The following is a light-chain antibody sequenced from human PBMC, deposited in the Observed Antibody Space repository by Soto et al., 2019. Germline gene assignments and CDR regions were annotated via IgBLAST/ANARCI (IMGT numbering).Light chain of an antibody. V-gene: IGKV3-11*01. CDR1: QSVSSY. J-gene: IGKJ3*01. CDR3: QQRSNWLFT. CDR2: DAS. Sequence: EIVLTQSPATLSLSPGERATLSCRASQSVSSYLAWYQQKPGQAPRLLIYDASNRATGIPARFSGSGSGTDFTLTIRSLEPEDFSVYYCQQRSNWLFTFGAGTKVDIK.